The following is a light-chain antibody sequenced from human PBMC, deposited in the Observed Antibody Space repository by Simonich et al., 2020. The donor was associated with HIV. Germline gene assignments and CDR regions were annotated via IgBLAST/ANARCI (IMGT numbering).Light chain of an antibody. V-gene: IGLV2-14*02. CDR3: NSYTSTSTWV. J-gene: IGLJ3*02. CDR2: DVS. CDR1: SSDVWSYSI. Sequence: QSALTQPASVSGSPGQSITISCTETSSDVWSYSIVSWYQHHPGKAPKPLIYDVSKRPSGVSKRFSGSLSGNTASLTISGLQAGDEADYYCNSYTSTSTWVFGGGTKLTVL.